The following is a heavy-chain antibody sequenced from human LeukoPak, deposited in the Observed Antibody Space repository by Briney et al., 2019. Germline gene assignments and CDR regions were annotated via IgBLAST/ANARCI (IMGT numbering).Heavy chain of an antibody. CDR2: TSAYNGNT. Sequence: ASVKVSCKASGYTFASYAIIWVRHAPGQGLEWMGWTSAYNGNTNYAQKFQGRVTMTTDTSTSTAYMELRSLRSDDTAVYYCARTWFGELSWFDPWGQGTLVTVSS. J-gene: IGHJ5*02. CDR1: GYTFASYA. D-gene: IGHD3-10*01. V-gene: IGHV1-18*01. CDR3: ARTWFGELSWFDP.